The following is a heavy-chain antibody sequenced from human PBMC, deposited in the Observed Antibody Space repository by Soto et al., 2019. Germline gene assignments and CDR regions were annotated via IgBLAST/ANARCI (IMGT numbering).Heavy chain of an antibody. CDR3: AKVRYSSPMGYYYGMDV. Sequence: QAQLEQSGGEVKKPGSSVKVSCKASRVAFSKFIVTWVRQAPGLGLEWVGGILPIFGTANYAPKFQGRVTITADESTSTSYMEVNNLRSEDTAVYYCAKVRYSSPMGYYYGMDVWGQGTTVTVSS. CDR1: RVAFSKFI. D-gene: IGHD6-19*01. J-gene: IGHJ6*02. V-gene: IGHV1-69*01. CDR2: ILPIFGTA.